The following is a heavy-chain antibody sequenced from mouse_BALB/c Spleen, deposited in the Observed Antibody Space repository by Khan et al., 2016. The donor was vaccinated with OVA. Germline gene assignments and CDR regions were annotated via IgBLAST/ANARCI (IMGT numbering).Heavy chain of an antibody. CDR2: INTYTGEP. CDR3: ARPPYFSYTLDY. Sequence: QIQLVQSGPELKKPGETVKISCKASGYTFISFGMNWVKQSPGKALKWMGWINTYTGEPTYADDFKGRFAFSLETSASTAYLQINNLKNEDTATYFCARPPYFSYTLDYWGQGTSVNVSS. CDR1: GYTFISFG. D-gene: IGHD2-10*01. J-gene: IGHJ4*01. V-gene: IGHV9-3-1*01.